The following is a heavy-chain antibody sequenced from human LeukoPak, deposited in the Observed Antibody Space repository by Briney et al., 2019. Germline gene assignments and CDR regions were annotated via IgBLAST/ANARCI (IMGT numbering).Heavy chain of an antibody. CDR2: ISSSSSYI. D-gene: IGHD6-13*01. Sequence: PGGSLRLSCAASGFTFSSYSMNWVRQAPGKGLEWVSSISSSSSYIYYADSVKGRFTTSRDNAKNSLYLQMNSLRAEDTAVYYCARDQRSSSWYPDYWGQGTLVTVSS. CDR3: ARDQRSSSWYPDY. V-gene: IGHV3-21*01. J-gene: IGHJ4*02. CDR1: GFTFSSYS.